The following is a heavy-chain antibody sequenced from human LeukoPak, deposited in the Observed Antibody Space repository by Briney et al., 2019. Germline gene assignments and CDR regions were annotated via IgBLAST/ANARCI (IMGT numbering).Heavy chain of an antibody. D-gene: IGHD3-3*01. CDR2: IKQDGSEK. J-gene: IGHJ6*03. V-gene: IGHV3-7*01. CDR1: GFPFSSYW. CDR3: ARDGVGDVWSGLHPYYYYYMDV. Sequence: GGSLRLSFAASGFPFSSYWMSWVRQAPGKGLEWVADIKQDGSEKYYVDSVKGRFTISRDNAKNSLYLQMNSLRAEDTAVYYCARDGVGDVWSGLHPYYYYYMDVWGKGTTVTVSS.